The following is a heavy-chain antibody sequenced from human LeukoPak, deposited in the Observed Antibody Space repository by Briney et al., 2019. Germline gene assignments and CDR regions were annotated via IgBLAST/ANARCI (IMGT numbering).Heavy chain of an antibody. J-gene: IGHJ5*02. D-gene: IGHD3-10*01. CDR3: ARGYYYGSGSYRHWFDP. V-gene: IGHV4-39*01. CDR1: GGSISSSSYY. CDR2: IYYSGST. Sequence: PSETLSLTCTVSGGSISSSSYYWGWIRQPPGKGLEWIGSIYYSGSTYYNPSLKSRVTISVDTSKNQVSLKLSSVTAADTAVYYCARGYYYGSGSYRHWFDPWGQGTLVTVSS.